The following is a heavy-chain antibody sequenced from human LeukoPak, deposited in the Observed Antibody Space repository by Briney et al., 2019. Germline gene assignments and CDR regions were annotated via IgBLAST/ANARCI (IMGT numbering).Heavy chain of an antibody. CDR3: ARDVGEYCSSTNCYASHY. Sequence: ASVKVSCKASGYTFTGYYMHWVRQAPGQGLEWMGWINPSSGGTNYAQKFQGGVTMTRDTSITTAYMELSSLRSDDTAVYYCARDVGEYCSSTNCYASHYWGQGTLVTVSS. CDR2: INPSSGGT. V-gene: IGHV1-2*02. CDR1: GYTFTGYY. J-gene: IGHJ4*02. D-gene: IGHD2-2*01.